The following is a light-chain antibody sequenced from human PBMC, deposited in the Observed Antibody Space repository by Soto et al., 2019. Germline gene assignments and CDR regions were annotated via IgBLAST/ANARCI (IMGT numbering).Light chain of an antibody. V-gene: IGLV4-69*01. CDR1: SGHSSYA. CDR3: QTWGTGIQGV. CDR2: LNSDGSH. J-gene: IGLJ3*02. Sequence: QPVLTQSPSASASLGASVKLTCTLSSGHSSYAIAWHQQQPEKGPRYLMKLNSDGSHSKGDGIPDRFSGSSSGAERYLTISSLQYEDEADYYCQTWGTGIQGVFGGGTKLTVL.